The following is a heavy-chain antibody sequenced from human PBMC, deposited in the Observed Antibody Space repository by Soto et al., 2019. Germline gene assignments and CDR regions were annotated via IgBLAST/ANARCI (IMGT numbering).Heavy chain of an antibody. CDR1: GFNFDDNA. Sequence: LRLSCAVSGFNFDDNALHWVRQAPEKGLEWVSGINWKSDIGYADSVKGRFTISGDNAENSLYLQMNSLRAEDTALYYCAISQDRGGRTTFIYWGQGTQVTVSS. V-gene: IGHV3-9*01. D-gene: IGHD3-16*01. CDR3: AISQDRGGRTTFIY. J-gene: IGHJ4*02. CDR2: INWKSDI.